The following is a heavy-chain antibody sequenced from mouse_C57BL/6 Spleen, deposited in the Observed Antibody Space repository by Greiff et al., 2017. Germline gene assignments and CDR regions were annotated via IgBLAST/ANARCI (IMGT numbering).Heavy chain of an antibody. CDR1: GYAFSSYW. V-gene: IGHV1-80*01. D-gene: IGHD2-4*01. CDR2: IYPGDGDT. Sequence: QVQLQQSGAELVKPGASVKISCKASGYAFSSYWMNWVKQRPGKGLEWIGQIYPGDGDTNYNGKFKGKATLTADKSSSTAYMQLSSLTSEDSAVYFCARVDYDYGNWYFDVWGTGTTVTVSS. J-gene: IGHJ1*03. CDR3: ARVDYDYGNWYFDV.